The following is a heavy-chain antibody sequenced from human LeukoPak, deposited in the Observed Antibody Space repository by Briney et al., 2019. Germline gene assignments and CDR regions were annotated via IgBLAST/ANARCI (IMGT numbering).Heavy chain of an antibody. D-gene: IGHD6-19*01. CDR3: ARRTLYSSGYDY. J-gene: IGHJ4*02. CDR1: GVSISNYF. Sequence: SETLSLTCTVSGVSISNYFWSWIRQPPGKGLEWIGYIYYSGRTNYNPSLKSRVTISVDTSENQFSLKLSSVTAADTAVYYCARRTLYSSGYDYWGQGTLVTVSS. V-gene: IGHV4-59*08. CDR2: IYYSGRT.